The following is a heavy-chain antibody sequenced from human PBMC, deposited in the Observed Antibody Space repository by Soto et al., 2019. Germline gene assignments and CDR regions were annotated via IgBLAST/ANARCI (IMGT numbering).Heavy chain of an antibody. V-gene: IGHV3-33*01. CDR3: ARDRAPTGTVGDHFDY. Sequence: GGSLRLSCAASGFTFSSYGMHWVRQAPGKGLEWVAVIWYDGSNKYYADSVKGRFTISRDNSKNTLYLQMNSLGAEDTAVYYCARDRAPTGTVGDHFDYWGQGTLVTVSS. D-gene: IGHD1-1*01. J-gene: IGHJ4*02. CDR1: GFTFSSYG. CDR2: IWYDGSNK.